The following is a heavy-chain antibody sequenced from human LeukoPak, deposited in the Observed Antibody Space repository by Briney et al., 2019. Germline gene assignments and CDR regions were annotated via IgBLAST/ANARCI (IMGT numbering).Heavy chain of an antibody. CDR3: ARTYYYGSGSYKIDG. V-gene: IGHV7-4-1*02. J-gene: IGHJ5*02. Sequence: ASVNVSYKASGYTFTTYAMNWVRQAPGQGGEWMGWINTDTGNPTYAQGFTGRFVFSLDTSVSTAYLQISSLKAEDTAVYFCARTYYYGSGSYKIDGWGQGTLVTVSS. CDR1: GYTFTTYA. D-gene: IGHD3-10*01. CDR2: INTDTGNP.